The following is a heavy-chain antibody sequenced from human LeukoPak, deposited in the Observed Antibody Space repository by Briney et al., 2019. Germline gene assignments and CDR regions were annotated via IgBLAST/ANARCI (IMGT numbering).Heavy chain of an antibody. J-gene: IGHJ6*03. CDR2: IYTSENT. V-gene: IGHV4-4*07. CDR3: AREGDYGDYSKSFYYMDV. Sequence: PSETLSLTCTVSGGYIGSYYWSWIRQPTGKGPEWIGRIYTSENTDYNPSLKSRVTMSVDMSTSQFSLRLTSVTAADTAVYYCAREGDYGDYSKSFYYMDVWGKGTTVTVSS. CDR1: GGYIGSYY. D-gene: IGHD4-17*01.